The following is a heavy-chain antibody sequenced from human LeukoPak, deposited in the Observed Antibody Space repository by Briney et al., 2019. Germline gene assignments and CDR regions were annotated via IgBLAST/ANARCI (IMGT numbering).Heavy chain of an antibody. V-gene: IGHV3-30*02. Sequence: PGGSLGLSCTASGFTFSDNGMQWARPAPGKGLEWVAFIRHDGSDTYYADSVKGRFTISRDNAKNTLYLQMNSLATEDTAVYYCVKDIPVCHVWGKGTTVAVSS. J-gene: IGHJ6*04. CDR3: VKDIPVCHV. CDR2: IRHDGSDT. CDR1: GFTFSDNG. D-gene: IGHD2-2*01.